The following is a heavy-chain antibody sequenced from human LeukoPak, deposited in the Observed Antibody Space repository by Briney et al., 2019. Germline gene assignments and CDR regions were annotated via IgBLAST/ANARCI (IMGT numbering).Heavy chain of an antibody. V-gene: IGHV4-39*01. CDR1: GGSISSSSYY. CDR2: IYYSGST. Sequence: SETLSLTCTVSGGSISSSSYYWGWIRQPPGKGLEWIGNIYYSGSTYYNPSLQSRVTISVDTSKNQFSLKLSYVTAADTAVYYCVRRSDLTTNVDYWGQGTLVTVSS. D-gene: IGHD2-15*01. CDR3: VRRSDLTTNVDY. J-gene: IGHJ4*02.